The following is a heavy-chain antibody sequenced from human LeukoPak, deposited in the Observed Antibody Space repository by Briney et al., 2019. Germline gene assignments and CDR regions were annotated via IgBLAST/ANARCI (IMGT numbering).Heavy chain of an antibody. CDR3: AKVFQYYDFWSGSDYHDAFDI. D-gene: IGHD3-3*01. V-gene: IGHV3-23*01. Sequence: GGSLRLSCAASGFTFSSFAMSWVRQTPVKGLEWVSAISGSGGTTYYADSVKGRFTISRDNSKNTLYLQMNSLRAEDTAVYYCAKVFQYYDFWSGSDYHDAFDIWGQGTMVTVSS. CDR1: GFTFSSFA. J-gene: IGHJ3*02. CDR2: ISGSGGTT.